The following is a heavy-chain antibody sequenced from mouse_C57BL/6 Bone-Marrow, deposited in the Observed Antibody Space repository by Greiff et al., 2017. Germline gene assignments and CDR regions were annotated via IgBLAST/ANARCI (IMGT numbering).Heavy chain of an antibody. CDR1: GYTFTSYW. CDR2: IHPNSGST. V-gene: IGHV1-64*01. Sequence: QVQLQQSGAELVKPGASVKLSCKASGYTFTSYWMHWVKQRPGQGLEWIGMIHPNSGSTNYNEKFKSKATLTVDKSSSTAYMQLSSLTSEDSAVYYCASPNYYGSSYSYWGQGTTLTVSS. CDR3: ASPNYYGSSYSY. J-gene: IGHJ2*01. D-gene: IGHD1-1*01.